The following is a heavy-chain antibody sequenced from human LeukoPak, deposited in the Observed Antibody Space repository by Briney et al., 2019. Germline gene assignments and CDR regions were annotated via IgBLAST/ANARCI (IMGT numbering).Heavy chain of an antibody. V-gene: IGHV1-18*01. CDR2: ISAYNGNT. J-gene: IGHJ6*02. CDR3: ARDREGGYCSGGSCYSLAGYYYYYGMDV. Sequence: ASVKVSCKASGYTFTSYGISWVRQAPGQGLEWMGWISAYNGNTNYAQKLQGRVTMTTDTSTSTAYMELRSLRSDDTAVYYCARDREGGYCSGGSCYSLAGYYYYYGMDVWGQGTTVTVSS. D-gene: IGHD2-15*01. CDR1: GYTFTSYG.